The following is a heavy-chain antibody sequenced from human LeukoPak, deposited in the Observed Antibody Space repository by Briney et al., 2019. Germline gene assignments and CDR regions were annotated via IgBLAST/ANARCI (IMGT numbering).Heavy chain of an antibody. D-gene: IGHD3-10*01. Sequence: GGALRLSCAASGFTFSNALMSLVRQAPGKGLELVGRIKSKTDGGTTDYAAPVKGRFTISRDDSKNTLYLQMNSLKTDDTAVYYCTTGRSLLRGAFDIWGQGTMVTVSS. CDR2: IKSKTDGGTT. J-gene: IGHJ3*02. CDR3: TTGRSLLRGAFDI. CDR1: GFTFSNAL. V-gene: IGHV3-15*01.